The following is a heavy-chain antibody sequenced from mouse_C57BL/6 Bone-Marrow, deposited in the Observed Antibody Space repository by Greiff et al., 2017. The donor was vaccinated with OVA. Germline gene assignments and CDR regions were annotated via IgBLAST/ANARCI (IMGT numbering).Heavy chain of an antibody. CDR1: GFTFSDYG. D-gene: IGHD1-1*02. V-gene: IGHV5-15*01. J-gene: IGHJ3*01. Sequence: EVMLVESGGGLVQPGGSLKLSCAASGFTFSDYGMAWVRQAPRKGPEWVAFISNLAYSIYYADTVTGRFTISRENAKNTLYLEMSSLRSEDTAMYYCARHGGYGAWFAYWGQGTLVTVSA. CDR2: ISNLAYSI. CDR3: ARHGGYGAWFAY.